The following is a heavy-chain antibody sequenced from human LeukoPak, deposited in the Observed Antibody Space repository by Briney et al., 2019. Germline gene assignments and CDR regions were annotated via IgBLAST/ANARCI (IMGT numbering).Heavy chain of an antibody. Sequence: GGSLRLSCAASGFTFSSYAMSWVRQAPGKGLEWVSYIGSSGSTIYYADSVKGRFTISRDNAKNSLYLQMSGLRDEDTAVYYCASDSSGYSQFYFDYWGQGTLVTVSS. D-gene: IGHD3-22*01. CDR3: ASDSSGYSQFYFDY. CDR2: IGSSGSTI. V-gene: IGHV3-48*02. CDR1: GFTFSSYA. J-gene: IGHJ4*02.